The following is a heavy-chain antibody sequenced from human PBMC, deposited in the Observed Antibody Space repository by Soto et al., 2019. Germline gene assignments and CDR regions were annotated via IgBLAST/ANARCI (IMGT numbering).Heavy chain of an antibody. CDR3: ARRYGYSFDY. Sequence: SESLSITCTVSSGSICSYYWSWIRQPPGKGLEWIGYIYYSGSTNYNPSLKSRVTISVDTSKNQFSLKLSSVTAADTAVYYCARRYGYSFDYWGQGTLVTVS. CDR1: SGSICSYY. CDR2: IYYSGST. V-gene: IGHV4-59*08. J-gene: IGHJ4*02. D-gene: IGHD1-1*01.